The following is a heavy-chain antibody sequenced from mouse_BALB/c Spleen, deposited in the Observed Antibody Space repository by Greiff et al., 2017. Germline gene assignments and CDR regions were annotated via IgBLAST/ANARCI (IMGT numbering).Heavy chain of an antibody. V-gene: IGHV14-4*02. Sequence: EVKVVESGAELVRSGASVKLSCTASGFNIKDYYMHWVKQRPEQGLEWIGWIDPENGDTEYAPKFQGKATMTADTSSNTAYMQLSSLTSDDSAVYFCARNYRYDVYYYAMDYWGQGTSVTVSS. D-gene: IGHD2-14*01. CDR1: GFNIKDYY. CDR3: ARNYRYDVYYYAMDY. J-gene: IGHJ4*01. CDR2: IDPENGDT.